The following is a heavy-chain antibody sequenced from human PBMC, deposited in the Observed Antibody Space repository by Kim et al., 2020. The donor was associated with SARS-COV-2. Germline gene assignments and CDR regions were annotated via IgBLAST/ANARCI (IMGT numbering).Heavy chain of an antibody. J-gene: IGHJ5*02. V-gene: IGHV4-39*01. CDR3: ARLQIDNNWNYNWFDP. CDR1: GASISSSSSY. CDR2: IYVSGCT. Sequence: SETLSLTCTVSGASISSSSSYWGWIRQPPGKGLEWIGSIYVSGCTHYNPSHKSRVTISVDKSKNQFSLKLCSVTAADTAVYYCARLQIDNNWNYNWFDPWGQGILVTVSS. D-gene: IGHD1-7*01.